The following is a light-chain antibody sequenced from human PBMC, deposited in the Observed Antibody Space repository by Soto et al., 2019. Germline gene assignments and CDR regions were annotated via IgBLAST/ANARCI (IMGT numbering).Light chain of an antibody. CDR1: QSIGTF. CDR3: QQAFSAEWT. CDR2: TSF. Sequence: DIQMTQSKSSLSVSVRDRVSITCRASQSIGTFLNWYQQKPGEAPNLLIHTSFTLYSGVPSRFSGTGSGTDFTLTISSLQPEDFATYFCQQAFSAEWTFGQGSNVDVK. V-gene: IGKV1-39*01. J-gene: IGKJ1*01.